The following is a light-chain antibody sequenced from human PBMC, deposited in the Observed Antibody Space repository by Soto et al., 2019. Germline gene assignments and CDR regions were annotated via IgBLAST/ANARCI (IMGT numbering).Light chain of an antibody. V-gene: IGKV3-15*01. J-gene: IGKJ1*01. CDR1: QSVATN. CDR3: QQYNNWPQR. CDR2: GAS. Sequence: EVVMTQSPATLSLSPVERATLSCMASQSVATNLAWYQQRPGQAPRLLIYGASKRAIGLPARFSGSGSGTEFTLTITSLQSEDCAVYYCQQYNNWPQRFGQGTKVDIK.